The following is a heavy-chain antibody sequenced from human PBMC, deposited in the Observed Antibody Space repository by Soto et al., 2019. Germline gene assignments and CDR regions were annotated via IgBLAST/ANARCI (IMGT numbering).Heavy chain of an antibody. Sequence: EVQVVESGGDLVQPGGSLRLSCAASGFTFSSYWMNWVRQAPGKGLEWVANIKQDGSEKYYVDSVKGRFTISRDNARNSLYLQMNSLRVEDAAVYYCARDWIINSWGRGTLVTVSS. J-gene: IGHJ4*02. CDR1: GFTFSSYW. V-gene: IGHV3-7*01. CDR3: ARDWIINS. CDR2: IKQDGSEK. D-gene: IGHD3-10*01.